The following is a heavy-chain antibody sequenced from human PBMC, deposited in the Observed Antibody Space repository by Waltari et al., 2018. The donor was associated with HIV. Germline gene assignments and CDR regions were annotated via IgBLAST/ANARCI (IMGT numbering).Heavy chain of an antibody. J-gene: IGHJ4*02. D-gene: IGHD6-13*01. V-gene: IGHV3-7*01. CDR2: IKEDGSEI. CDR1: GFTFSSSW. Sequence: EVRLVESGGGLVQPGGSLRLSCAASGFTFSSSWMTWVLQAPGKGVEWVANIKEDGSEIHYVDSVKGRFTISRDNGKNSLYLRMNSLRAEDTAVYYCARRQQLTDWGQGTLVTVSS. CDR3: ARRQQLTD.